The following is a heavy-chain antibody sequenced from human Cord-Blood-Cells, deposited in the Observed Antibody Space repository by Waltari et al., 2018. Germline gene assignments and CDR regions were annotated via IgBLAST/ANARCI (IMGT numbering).Heavy chain of an antibody. CDR1: GFTFSSYG. J-gene: IGHJ4*02. D-gene: IGHD3-10*01. CDR2: ISYDGSNK. CDR3: AKGYYYGSGSYYAPIDY. Sequence: QVQLVESGGGVVQPGRSLRLSCAAAGFTFSSYGMHWVRQAPAKGLEWVAVISYDGSNKYYADSVKGRFTISRDNSKNTLYLQMNSLRAEDTAVYYCAKGYYYGSGSYYAPIDYWGQGTLVTVSS. V-gene: IGHV3-30*18.